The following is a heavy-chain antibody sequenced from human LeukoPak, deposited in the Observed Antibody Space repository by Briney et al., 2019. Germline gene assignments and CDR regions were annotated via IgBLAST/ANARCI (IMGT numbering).Heavy chain of an antibody. J-gene: IGHJ4*02. CDR3: ARRAGDYSHPYDY. CDR2: IYSGGST. V-gene: IGHV3-53*01. D-gene: IGHD3-22*01. Sequence: GGSLRLSCAASGFTVSSNCMSWIRQAPGKGLEWVSLIYSGGSTYYADSVKGRFTISRDNSKNTLYLQMNSLRAEDTAVYYCARRAGDYSHPYDYWGQGTLVTVSS. CDR1: GFTVSSNC.